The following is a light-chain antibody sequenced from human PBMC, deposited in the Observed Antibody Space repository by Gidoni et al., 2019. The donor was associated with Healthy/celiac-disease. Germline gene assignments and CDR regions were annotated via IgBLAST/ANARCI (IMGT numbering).Light chain of an antibody. J-gene: IGKJ4*01. CDR2: LGS. V-gene: IGKV2-28*01. CDR3: MQALSHT. Sequence: DIVMTQSPLSLPVTPGEPASISCRSSQSLLHSNGYNYLDWYLQKPGQSPQLLIYLGSNRASGVPDRFSGSGSGTDFTLKISRVEAEDVGVYDCMQALSHTFGGGTKVEIK. CDR1: QSLLHSNGYNY.